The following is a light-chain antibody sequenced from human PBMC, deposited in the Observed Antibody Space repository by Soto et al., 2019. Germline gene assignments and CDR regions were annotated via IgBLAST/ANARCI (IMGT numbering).Light chain of an antibody. Sequence: EIVLTQSPGTLSLSPGERATLSCRASQSVTYSYIAWFQQKPYQTPRLLIYGASSRATGTPDRFSGSGSGTDFTLTISRLEPDDFAVYYCQQYGTSPWTFGQGTKVEIK. J-gene: IGKJ1*01. CDR2: GAS. CDR1: QSVTYSY. CDR3: QQYGTSPWT. V-gene: IGKV3-20*01.